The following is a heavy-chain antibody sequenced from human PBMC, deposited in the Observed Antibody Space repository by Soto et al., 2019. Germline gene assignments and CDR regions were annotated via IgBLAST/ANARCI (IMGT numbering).Heavy chain of an antibody. CDR1: GYTLTELS. V-gene: IGHV1-24*01. CDR3: ATGSYNWNGGGFDP. CDR2: FDPEDGET. Sequence: QVQLVQSGAEVKKPGASVKVSCKVSGYTLTELSMHWVRQAPGKGLEWMGGFDPEDGETIYAQKFQGRGTMTEDTSTDTAYMELSCLRSEDPAVYYCATGSYNWNGGGFDPWGQGTRVTVSS. J-gene: IGHJ5*02. D-gene: IGHD1-1*01.